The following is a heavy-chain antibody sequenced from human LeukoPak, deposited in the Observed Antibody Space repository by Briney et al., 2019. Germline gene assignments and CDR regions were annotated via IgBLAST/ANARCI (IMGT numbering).Heavy chain of an antibody. Sequence: GGSLRLSCTASGFSISSYEMNWVRQAHGKGLEWVSYISSSGTSIYYAASVKGRFTMSRDNAKNSLYLQMNNLRAEDTAVYYCARLRALGTWGQGTTVTVSS. J-gene: IGHJ3*01. CDR2: ISSSGTSI. D-gene: IGHD3-16*01. CDR3: ARLRALGT. V-gene: IGHV3-48*03. CDR1: GFSISSYE.